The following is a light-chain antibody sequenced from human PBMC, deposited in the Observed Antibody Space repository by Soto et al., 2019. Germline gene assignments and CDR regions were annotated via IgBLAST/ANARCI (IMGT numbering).Light chain of an antibody. Sequence: QSVLTQPASVSGSPGQSITISCTGTSSDVGGYDYVSWYQQLPGKAPKLLIYDVNNLPSGVSHRFSGSKSGNTASLTISGLQAEDEADYYCSSYTGSSTFVFGTGTKVTV. V-gene: IGLV2-14*01. CDR1: SSDVGGYDY. CDR2: DVN. CDR3: SSYTGSSTFV. J-gene: IGLJ1*01.